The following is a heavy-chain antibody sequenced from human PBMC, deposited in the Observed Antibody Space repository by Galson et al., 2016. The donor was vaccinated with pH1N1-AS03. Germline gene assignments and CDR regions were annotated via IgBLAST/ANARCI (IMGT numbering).Heavy chain of an antibody. V-gene: IGHV1-69*10. CDR3: ARGGEFNYGTLDY. CDR1: GGTFTSHA. Sequence: SVKVSCKASGGTFTSHAVSWMRQAPGQGLEWMGGIIPSLGMTHYARDFKDRVTFTADESATTAYMELTSLRSEDTAVFYCARGGEFNYGTLDYWGQGSLVTVSS. J-gene: IGHJ4*02. D-gene: IGHD1-7*01. CDR2: IIPSLGMT.